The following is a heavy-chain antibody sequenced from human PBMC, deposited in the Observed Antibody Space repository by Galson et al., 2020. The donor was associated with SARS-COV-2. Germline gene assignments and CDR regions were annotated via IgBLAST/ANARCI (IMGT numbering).Heavy chain of an antibody. CDR1: GFTFSSYS. V-gene: IGHV3-48*01. Sequence: GESLKISCAASGFTFSSYSMNWVRQAPGKGLEWVSYISSSSSTIYYADPVKGRFTISRDNAKNSLYLQMNSLGAEDTAVYYCARDLWDRVFDCWGQGTLVTVSS. CDR3: ARDLWDRVFDC. J-gene: IGHJ4*02. CDR2: ISSSSSTI. D-gene: IGHD3-16*01.